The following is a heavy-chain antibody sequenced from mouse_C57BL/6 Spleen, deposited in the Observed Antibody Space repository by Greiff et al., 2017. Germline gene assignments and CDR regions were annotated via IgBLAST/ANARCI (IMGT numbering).Heavy chain of an antibody. D-gene: IGHD2-5*01. CDR3: ARWNYSNYFAWFAY. Sequence: EVQLQQSGPELVKPGASVKISCKASGYTFTDYYMNWVKQSHGKSLEWIGDINPNNGGTSYNQKFKGKATLTVDKSSSTAYMELRSLTSEDSAVDYCARWNYSNYFAWFAYWGQGTLVTVSA. J-gene: IGHJ3*01. CDR2: INPNNGGT. V-gene: IGHV1-26*01. CDR1: GYTFTDYY.